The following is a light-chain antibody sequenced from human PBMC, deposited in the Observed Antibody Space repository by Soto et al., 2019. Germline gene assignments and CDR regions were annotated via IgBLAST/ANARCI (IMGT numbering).Light chain of an antibody. Sequence: ENVLTQSPDTLSLSPGERATLSCRASQSVGSNHLAWYQQKPGQPPRLLIVRASVRSTGIPDRVSGSGSGTDFTLTIFRLGPEDSGKYYCQQYDVSPWTFGQGTKVEIK. CDR1: QSVGSNH. J-gene: IGKJ1*01. CDR3: QQYDVSPWT. CDR2: RAS. V-gene: IGKV3-20*01.